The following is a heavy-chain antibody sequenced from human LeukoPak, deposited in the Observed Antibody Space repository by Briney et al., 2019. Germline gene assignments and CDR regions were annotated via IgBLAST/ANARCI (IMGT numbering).Heavy chain of an antibody. CDR1: GFTFSSYA. CDR2: ISYDGSNK. Sequence: GGSLRLSCAASGFTFSSYAMHWVRQAPGKGLEWVAVISYDGSNKYYADSVKGRFTISRDNSKNTLYLQMNSLRAEDTAVYYCARDRKTPMYYDFWSGTKYYYYGMDVWGQGPRSPSP. CDR3: ARDRKTPMYYDFWSGTKYYYYGMDV. V-gene: IGHV3-30-3*01. J-gene: IGHJ6*02. D-gene: IGHD3-3*01.